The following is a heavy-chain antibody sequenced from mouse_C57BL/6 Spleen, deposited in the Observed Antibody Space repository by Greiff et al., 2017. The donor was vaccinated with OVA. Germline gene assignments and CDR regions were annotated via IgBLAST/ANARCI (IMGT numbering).Heavy chain of an antibody. CDR3: ARSTGTSWYFDV. Sequence: QVQLQQPGAELVRPGTSVKLSCKASGYTFTSYWMHWVKQRPGQGLEWIGVIDPSDSYTNYNQKFTGTATLTVDTASSTAYMQLSSLTSEDSAVYYCARSTGTSWYFDVWGTGTTVTVSS. J-gene: IGHJ1*03. CDR1: GYTFTSYW. V-gene: IGHV1-59*01. D-gene: IGHD4-1*01. CDR2: IDPSDSYT.